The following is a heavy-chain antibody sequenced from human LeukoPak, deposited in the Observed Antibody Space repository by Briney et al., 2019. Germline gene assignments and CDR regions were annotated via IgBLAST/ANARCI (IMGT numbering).Heavy chain of an antibody. J-gene: IGHJ5*02. D-gene: IGHD4-17*01. CDR3: VKDNRDGDNLAWFDP. CDR2: ISSVGGST. Sequence: PGGSLRLSCSASGFAFSTNAMHWVRQAPGGGLEYVSAISSVGGSTHYADPVKGRFTISRDNSKNTLYLQMSSLRPEDTAVYYCVKDNRDGDNLAWFDPWGQGTLVTVSS. CDR1: GFAFSTNA. V-gene: IGHV3-64D*09.